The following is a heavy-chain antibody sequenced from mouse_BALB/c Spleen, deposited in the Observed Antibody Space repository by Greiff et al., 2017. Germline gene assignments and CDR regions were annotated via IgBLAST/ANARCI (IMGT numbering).Heavy chain of an antibody. V-gene: IGHV2-9-2*01. Sequence: VKLVESGPGLVAPSQSLSITCTVSGFSLTSYDISWIRQPPGKGLEWLGVIWTGGGTNYNSAFMSRLSISKDNSKSQVFLKMNSLQTDDTAIYYCVRDWDGSSPAWFAYWGQGTLVTVSA. CDR1: GFSLTSYD. CDR2: IWTGGGT. CDR3: VRDWDGSSPAWFAY. D-gene: IGHD1-1*01. J-gene: IGHJ3*01.